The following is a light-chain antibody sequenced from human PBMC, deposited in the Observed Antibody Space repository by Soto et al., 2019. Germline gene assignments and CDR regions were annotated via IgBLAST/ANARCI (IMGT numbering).Light chain of an antibody. CDR2: EVS. J-gene: IGLJ1*01. CDR1: SSDIGGYNY. Sequence: QSALTQPDSVSGSPGQSITISCPGTSSDIGGYNYVSWYQQHPGKAPKLMLYEVSNRPSGVSNRFSGFKSGNTAYLTITGLQADDEADYYCNSYTGSSTVCLCGTGTKFTVL. V-gene: IGLV2-14*01. CDR3: NSYTGSSTVCL.